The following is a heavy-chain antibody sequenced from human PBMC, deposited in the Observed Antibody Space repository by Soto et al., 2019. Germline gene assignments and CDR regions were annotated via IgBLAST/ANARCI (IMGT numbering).Heavy chain of an antibody. V-gene: IGHV1-8*02. Sequence: GASGKVSCKASWYTFSRYGISWVGPAPGQRPEGMGWVNPKSGNTSFAQKFQGRGTKTRNTSLKTVYMELSRLRSEDTAVYYCARRGYSSSWYYYYYYVMAVWAQGTTVPVS. CDR1: WYTFSRYG. CDR2: VNPKSGNT. CDR3: ARRGYSSSWYYYYYYVMAV. D-gene: IGHD6-13*01. J-gene: IGHJ6*02.